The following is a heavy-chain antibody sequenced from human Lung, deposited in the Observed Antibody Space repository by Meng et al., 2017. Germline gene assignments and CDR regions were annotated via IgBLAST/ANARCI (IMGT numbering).Heavy chain of an antibody. CDR3: TISDYGNFDY. CDR1: GYTFTSYY. V-gene: IGHV1-46*03. J-gene: IGHJ4*02. CDR2: IDPSGGST. D-gene: IGHD4-17*01. Sequence: QVQLVQSGAEVKKPGASVKVSCKASGYTFTSYYMHWVRQAPGQGLEWMGIIDPSGGSTDYAQKFQGRVTVTGDTSTSTVYMDLSSLRSEDTAVYYCTISDYGNFDYWGQETLVTVSS.